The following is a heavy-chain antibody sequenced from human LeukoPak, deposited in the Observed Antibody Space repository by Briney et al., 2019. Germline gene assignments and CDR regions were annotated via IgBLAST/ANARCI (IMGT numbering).Heavy chain of an antibody. CDR2: IYSGGST. CDR3: ARDMGYNYGFFDS. Sequence: GGSLRLSCAASGFTVSSNYMSWVRQAPGKGLEWVSVIYSGGSTYYADSVKGPFTISRDNPKNTLYLQINSLSPDDTAVYYCARDMGYNYGFFDSWGQGTLVTVSS. J-gene: IGHJ4*02. CDR1: GFTVSSNY. V-gene: IGHV3-66*02. D-gene: IGHD5-18*01.